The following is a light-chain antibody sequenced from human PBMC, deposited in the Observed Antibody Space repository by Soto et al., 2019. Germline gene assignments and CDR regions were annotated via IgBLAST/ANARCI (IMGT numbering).Light chain of an antibody. CDR3: SSYTNINTRACV. Sequence: QSVLTQPASVSGSPGQSITISCTGTSGDIGSYNRVSWYQQHPGKAPKLIIYEVTDRPSGVSNRFSGSKPGNTASLTISGLQAEDEAEYYCSSYTNINTRACVFGTGTKVTV. CDR2: EVT. V-gene: IGLV2-14*01. J-gene: IGLJ1*01. CDR1: SGDIGSYNR.